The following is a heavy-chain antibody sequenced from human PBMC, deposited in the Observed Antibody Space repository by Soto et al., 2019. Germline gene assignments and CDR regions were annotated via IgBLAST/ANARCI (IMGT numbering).Heavy chain of an antibody. CDR2: TYYMSKWYN. CDR3: ARDRSRCRTTTCYPYHHYYGVDV. V-gene: IGHV6-1*01. J-gene: IGHJ6*02. Sequence: PPQPLSLTCAISGDSVSSNSAAWNWIRQSPSRVLEWLGRTYYMSKWYNGYAVSVKSRITINPDTSKNQFSLQLNSVTPEDTAVYYCARDRSRCRTTTCYPYHHYYGVDVWGQGTTVTVSS. D-gene: IGHD2-2*01. CDR1: GDSVSSNSAA.